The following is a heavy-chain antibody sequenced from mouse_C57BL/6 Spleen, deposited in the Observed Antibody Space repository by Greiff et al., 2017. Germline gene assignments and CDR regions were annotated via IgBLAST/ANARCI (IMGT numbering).Heavy chain of an antibody. CDR3: ARDGSSLFDY. D-gene: IGHD1-1*01. Sequence: EVQLQQSGPELVKPGASVKISCKASGYTFTDYYMNWVKQSPGKSLEWIGDINPNNGGTSYNQKFKGKATLTVDKSSSTAYMELRSLTSEDSAVYYCARDGSSLFDYWGQGTTLTVSS. CDR1: GYTFTDYY. V-gene: IGHV1-26*01. J-gene: IGHJ2*01. CDR2: INPNNGGT.